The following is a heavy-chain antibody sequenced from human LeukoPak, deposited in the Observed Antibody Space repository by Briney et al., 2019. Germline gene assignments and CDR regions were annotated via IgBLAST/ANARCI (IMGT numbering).Heavy chain of an antibody. D-gene: IGHD6-13*01. V-gene: IGHV4-38-2*02. Sequence: SETLSLTCTVSGYSICSGYYWGWIRQPPGKGLGRIVIIYHSGSTYYNPSLKSRVTISVDTSKNQFSLKLSSVTAADTAVYYCVRACMSSWYFYWFDPWGQGTLVTVSS. CDR1: GYSICSGYY. J-gene: IGHJ5*02. CDR2: IYHSGST. CDR3: VRACMSSWYFYWFDP.